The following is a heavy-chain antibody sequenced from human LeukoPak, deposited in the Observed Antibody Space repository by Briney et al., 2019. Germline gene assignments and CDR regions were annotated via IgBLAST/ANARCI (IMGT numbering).Heavy chain of an antibody. CDR2: INPSSGST. CDR3: ARPGSPAAGASDFHH. Sequence: ASVKVSCKASGYTFTSYAMNWVRQAPGQGLEWMGLINPSSGSTNYAQKFLGRVTMTRDTSTSTVHMDLSSLRSEDTAVYYCARPGSPAAGASDFHHWGQGTLVTVSS. V-gene: IGHV1-46*01. J-gene: IGHJ1*01. CDR1: GYTFTSYA. D-gene: IGHD6-13*01.